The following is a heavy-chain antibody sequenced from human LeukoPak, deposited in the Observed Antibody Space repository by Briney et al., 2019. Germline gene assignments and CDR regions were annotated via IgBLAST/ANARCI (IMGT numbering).Heavy chain of an antibody. J-gene: IGHJ4*02. CDR2: ISSRSSYI. CDR1: GFTFSSYN. Sequence: GGSLRLSCAASGFTFSSYNMKWVRQAPGKGLEWVSSISSRSSYIFYADSVKGRFTISRDNAKNSLYLQMNSLRDEDTAVYYCARGGAVGPNPYYSDFWGQGTLVTVSS. CDR3: ARGGAVGPNPYYSDF. V-gene: IGHV3-21*01. D-gene: IGHD2-2*01.